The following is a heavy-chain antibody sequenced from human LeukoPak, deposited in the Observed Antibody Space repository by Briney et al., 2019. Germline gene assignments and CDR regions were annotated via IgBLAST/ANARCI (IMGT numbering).Heavy chain of an antibody. CDR2: MNPNSGNT. J-gene: IGHJ5*02. Sequence: ALVKVSCKASGYTFTSYDINWVRQATGQGLEWMGWMNPNSGNTGYAQRFQGRVTMTRNTSISTAYMELSSLRSEDTAVYYCARRRGYSYGRNWFDPWGQGTLVTVSS. CDR1: GYTFTSYD. CDR3: ARRRGYSYGRNWFDP. D-gene: IGHD5-18*01. V-gene: IGHV1-8*01.